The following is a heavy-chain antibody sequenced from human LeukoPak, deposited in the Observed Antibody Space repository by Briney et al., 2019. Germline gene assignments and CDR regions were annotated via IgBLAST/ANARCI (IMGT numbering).Heavy chain of an antibody. J-gene: IGHJ6*02. Sequence: SETLSLTCSVSSGSIRDKYYWGWIRQPPGKGREGIASQYYGSHTYYTPSLESRVTISLDASRNQFSLQLRSVTAADTAVYYCARHWGHNYYYGLGVWGQGTSVIVAS. CDR3: ARHWGHNYYYGLGV. CDR2: QYYGSHT. D-gene: IGHD3-16*01. CDR1: SGSIRDKYY. V-gene: IGHV4-39*01.